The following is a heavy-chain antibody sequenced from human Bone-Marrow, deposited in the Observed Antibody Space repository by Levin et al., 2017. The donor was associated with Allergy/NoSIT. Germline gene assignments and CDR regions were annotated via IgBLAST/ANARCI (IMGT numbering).Heavy chain of an antibody. Sequence: GESLKISCAASGFTFSSYSMNWVRQAPGKGLEWVSSISSSSSYIYYADSVKGRFTISRDNAKNSLYLQMNSLRAEDTAVYYCARAVEYSSSPPIIYYMDVWGKGTTVTVSS. CDR3: ARAVEYSSSPPIIYYMDV. CDR1: GFTFSSYS. V-gene: IGHV3-21*01. D-gene: IGHD6-13*01. J-gene: IGHJ6*03. CDR2: ISSSSSYI.